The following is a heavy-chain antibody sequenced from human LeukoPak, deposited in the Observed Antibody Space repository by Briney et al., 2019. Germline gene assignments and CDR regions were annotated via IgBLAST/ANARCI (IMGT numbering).Heavy chain of an antibody. J-gene: IGHJ4*02. D-gene: IGHD4-17*01. CDR2: RKQDGSQK. V-gene: IGHV3-7*01. Sequence: PGGSLRLSCAASGFTFSSYWMSWVRQAPAKGLDWVANRKQDGSQKYYVDSVKGRFTISRDNAKNSLYLQMNSLRAEDTAVYYCARGGTTVTPKNFDFWGQGTLVTVSS. CDR1: GFTFSSYW. CDR3: ARGGTTVTPKNFDF.